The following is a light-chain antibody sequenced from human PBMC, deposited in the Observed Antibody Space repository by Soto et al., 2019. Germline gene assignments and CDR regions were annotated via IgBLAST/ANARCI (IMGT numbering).Light chain of an antibody. CDR3: EYYGSSIT. J-gene: IGKJ4*01. Sequence: EIVLTQSPATLSLSPGERATLSCRASRSVSNNHLAWYQQKPGQAPRLLIHGTSNRATGIPDRFSGSGSGTDFTLTFSRLEPEDFAVYYCEYYGSSITFGGGTKVDIK. CDR1: RSVSNNH. V-gene: IGKV3-20*01. CDR2: GTS.